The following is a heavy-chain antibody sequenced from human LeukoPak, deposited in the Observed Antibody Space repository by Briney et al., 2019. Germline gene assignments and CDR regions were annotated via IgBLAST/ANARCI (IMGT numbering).Heavy chain of an antibody. CDR2: ISGSGGST. CDR3: AKDRYCTSSSCPIDY. V-gene: IGHV3-23*01. CDR1: GFTFSSYA. D-gene: IGHD2-2*01. J-gene: IGHJ4*02. Sequence: GGSLRLSCAASGFTFSSYAMSWVRQAPGKGLEWVSIISGSGGSTNYADSVKGRFTISRDNSKNSLYLQMNSLRVEDTALYYCAKDRYCTSSSCPIDYWGQGTMVIVSS.